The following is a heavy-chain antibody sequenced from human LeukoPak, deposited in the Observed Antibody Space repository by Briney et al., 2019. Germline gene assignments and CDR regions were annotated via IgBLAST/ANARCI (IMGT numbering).Heavy chain of an antibody. J-gene: IGHJ4*02. CDR2: INHSGST. D-gene: IGHD5-18*01. V-gene: IGHV4-34*01. CDR1: GGSMSDYY. Sequence: SETLSLTCTVSGGSMSDYYWSWIRQPPGKGLEWIGEINHSGSTNYNPSLKSRVTISVDTSKNQFSLKLSSVTAADTAVYYCARGRYSYGYLGQGTLVTVSS. CDR3: ARGRYSYGY.